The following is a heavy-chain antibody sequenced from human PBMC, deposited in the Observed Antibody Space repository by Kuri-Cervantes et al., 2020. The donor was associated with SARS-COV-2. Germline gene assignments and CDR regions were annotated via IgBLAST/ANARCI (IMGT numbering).Heavy chain of an antibody. V-gene: IGHV4-34*01. CDR3: ASPKGTRGYDAFDI. D-gene: IGHD3-10*01. Sequence: QTLSLTCAVHGGSFSGYYWSWIRQPPGKGLEWIGEINHSGSNYYNPSLKSRVTISVDTSKNQFSLNLSSVTAADTAVYYFASPKGTRGYDAFDIWGQGTMVTVSS. J-gene: IGHJ3*02. CDR2: INHSGSN. CDR1: GGSFSGYY.